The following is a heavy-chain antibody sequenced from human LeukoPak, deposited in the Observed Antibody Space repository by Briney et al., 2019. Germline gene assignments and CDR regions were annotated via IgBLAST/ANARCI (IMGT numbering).Heavy chain of an antibody. CDR2: LNPNSGNT. D-gene: IGHD3-3*01. CDR1: GYSFTTYD. Sequence: ASVTVSCKASGYSFTTYDVNWVRQATGQGLEWMGWLNPNSGNTGYAQKFQGRVTITRNTPISTAYMELSSLRSEDTAVYYCARGETIFGTWGQGTLVTVSS. CDR3: ARGETIFGT. J-gene: IGHJ5*02. V-gene: IGHV1-8*01.